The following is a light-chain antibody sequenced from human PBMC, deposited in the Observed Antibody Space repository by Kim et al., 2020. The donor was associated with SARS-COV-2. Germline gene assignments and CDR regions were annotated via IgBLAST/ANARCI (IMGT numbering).Light chain of an antibody. CDR3: GTWDSSLSAWV. J-gene: IGLJ3*02. CDR1: SSNIGSNY. CDR2: DDT. V-gene: IGLV1-51*01. Sequence: GQKVTISCSGSSSNIGSNYCAWYQQLPGAAPKALINDDTKRPSGMPDRISGSKSGTSATLAITGLQTGDEADYYCGTWDSSLSAWVVGGGTQLTVL.